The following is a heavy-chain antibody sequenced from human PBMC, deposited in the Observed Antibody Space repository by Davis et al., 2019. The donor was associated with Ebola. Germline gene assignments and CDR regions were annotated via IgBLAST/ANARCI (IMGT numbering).Heavy chain of an antibody. Sequence: GESLKISCQGSGYSFTSYWIGWVRQMPGKGLEWMGIIYPGYSDSRYSPSFQGQVTISADKATSTAYLQWSSLKASDSAMYYCARNSNYDYFDPWGQGTLVTVSS. J-gene: IGHJ5*02. CDR3: ARNSNYDYFDP. V-gene: IGHV5-51*01. CDR1: GYSFTSYW. D-gene: IGHD4-11*01. CDR2: IYPGYSDS.